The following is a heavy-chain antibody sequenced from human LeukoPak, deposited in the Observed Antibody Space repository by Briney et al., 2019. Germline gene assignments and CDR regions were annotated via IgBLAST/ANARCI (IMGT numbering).Heavy chain of an antibody. CDR2: ITNNGGST. D-gene: IGHD1-26*01. CDR3: ARIYSGSHYS. V-gene: IGHV3-23*01. J-gene: IGHJ4*02. CDR1: GFTFSSYA. Sequence: GGSLRLSCAASGFTFSSYAMSWVRQAPGKGLEWVSAITNNGGSTYYADSVKGRFTISRDNSKNTVYLQMNSLRAEDTAVYYCARIYSGSHYSWGQGTLVTISS.